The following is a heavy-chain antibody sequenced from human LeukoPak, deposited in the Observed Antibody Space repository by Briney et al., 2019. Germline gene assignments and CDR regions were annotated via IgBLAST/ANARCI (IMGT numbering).Heavy chain of an antibody. V-gene: IGHV3-48*02. CDR3: ARDQNDRDWSDYGDY. D-gene: IGHD3-3*01. CDR1: GFTFSDYT. Sequence: PGGSLRLSCAASGFTFSDYTMNWVRQAPGRGLEWVSFISSGSSTIYYADSVKGRFTISRDNARNSLYLQMNSLRDEDTAIYYCARDQNDRDWSDYGDYWGQGTLVTVSS. J-gene: IGHJ4*02. CDR2: ISSGSSTI.